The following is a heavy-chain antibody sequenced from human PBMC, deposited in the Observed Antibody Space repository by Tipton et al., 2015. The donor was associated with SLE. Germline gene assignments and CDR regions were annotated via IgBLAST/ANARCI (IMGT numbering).Heavy chain of an antibody. D-gene: IGHD3-3*01. CDR3: ARVLGVVKSYYMDV. Sequence: TLSLTCSVSGASISSGAIYWSWFRHHPGKGLEWIGYISYSGGTYYNPSLKSRVTISVDTSKNQFSLKLSSVTAADTAVYYCARVLGVVKSYYMDVWGKGTTVTVSS. J-gene: IGHJ6*03. CDR2: ISYSGGT. CDR1: GASISSGAIY. V-gene: IGHV4-30-4*08.